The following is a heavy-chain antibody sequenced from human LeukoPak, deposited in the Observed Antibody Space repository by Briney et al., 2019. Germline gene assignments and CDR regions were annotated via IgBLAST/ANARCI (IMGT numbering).Heavy chain of an antibody. CDR3: ARDRGYCTNGVCSYYFDY. D-gene: IGHD2-8*01. V-gene: IGHV3-30*04. Sequence: GGSLRLSCAASGFTFSSYAMHWVRQAPGKGLEWVAVISYDGSNKYYADSVRGRFTISRDNSKNTLYLQMNSLRAEDTAVYYCARDRGYCTNGVCSYYFDYWGQGTLVTVSS. CDR2: ISYDGSNK. J-gene: IGHJ4*02. CDR1: GFTFSSYA.